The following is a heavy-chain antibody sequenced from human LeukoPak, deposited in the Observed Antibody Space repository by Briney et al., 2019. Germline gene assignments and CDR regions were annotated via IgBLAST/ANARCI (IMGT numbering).Heavy chain of an antibody. CDR2: ISAKNGNT. CDR3: ARDLEVGEEDRLEPYPDAFDI. CDR1: GYTFSNYG. V-gene: IGHV1-18*01. D-gene: IGHD2-21*01. J-gene: IGHJ3*02. Sequence: GASVKVSCKASGYTFSNYGMSWVRQAPGQGLEWMGWISAKNGNTDYAQKLQGRVTMTADRSTSTAYMELRSLRSDDTAVYYCARDLEVGEEDRLEPYPDAFDIWGQGTMVTVSS.